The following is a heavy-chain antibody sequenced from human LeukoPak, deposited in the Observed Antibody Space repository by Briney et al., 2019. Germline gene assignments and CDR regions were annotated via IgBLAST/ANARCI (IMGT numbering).Heavy chain of an antibody. CDR2: INHSGST. CDR3: ARDTLCLAAAGTWWDWFDP. D-gene: IGHD6-13*01. V-gene: IGHV4-34*01. CDR1: GGSISGFY. J-gene: IGHJ5*02. Sequence: SETLSLTCALYGGSISGFYWSGVRQPPGKGLEWIGEINHSGSTNYNPSLKSRVTISVDTSKNQFSLKLSSVTAADTAVYYCARDTLCLAAAGTWWDWFDPWGQGTLVTVSS.